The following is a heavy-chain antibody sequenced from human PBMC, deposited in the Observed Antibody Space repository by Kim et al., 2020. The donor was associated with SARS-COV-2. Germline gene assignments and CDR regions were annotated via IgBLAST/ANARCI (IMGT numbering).Heavy chain of an antibody. V-gene: IGHV3-23*01. CDR2: ISGSGGST. D-gene: IGHD6-19*01. CDR1: GFTFSSYA. Sequence: GGSLRLSCAASGFTFSSYAMSWVRQAPGKGLEWVSAISGSGGSTYYADSVKGRFTISRDNSKNTLYLQMNSLRAEDTAVYYCAKDVGSGWYRAGYFQHWGQGTLVTVAS. J-gene: IGHJ1*01. CDR3: AKDVGSGWYRAGYFQH.